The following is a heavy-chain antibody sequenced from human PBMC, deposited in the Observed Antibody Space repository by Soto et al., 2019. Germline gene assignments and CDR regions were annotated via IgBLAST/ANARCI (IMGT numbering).Heavy chain of an antibody. J-gene: IGHJ5*02. V-gene: IGHV4-30-4*01. CDR3: ARGGYSYGSGSRDWFDP. Sequence: QVQLQESGPGLVKPSQTLSLTCTVSGGSINSGDYYWSWIRQPPGKGLEWIGYIYYNENTYYNPFVKSRVTISIDTSKNQFSLKLRSVTAADTAVYYCARGGYSYGSGSRDWFDPWGQGTQVTVSS. D-gene: IGHD5-18*01. CDR1: GGSINSGDYY. CDR2: IYYNENT.